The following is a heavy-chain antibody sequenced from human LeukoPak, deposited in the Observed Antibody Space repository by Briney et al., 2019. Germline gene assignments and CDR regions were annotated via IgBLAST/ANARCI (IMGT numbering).Heavy chain of an antibody. CDR3: ARSVMSWSKPPSYYFDY. V-gene: IGHV1-69*05. Sequence: SVKVSCKASGGTSSSYAITWVRQAPGQGLEWMGGIIPIFGTANYAQKFQGRVTITTDESTSTAYMELSSLRSEDTAVYYCARSVMSWSKPPSYYFDYWGQGTLVTVSS. J-gene: IGHJ4*02. D-gene: IGHD6-13*01. CDR2: IIPIFGTA. CDR1: GGTSSSYA.